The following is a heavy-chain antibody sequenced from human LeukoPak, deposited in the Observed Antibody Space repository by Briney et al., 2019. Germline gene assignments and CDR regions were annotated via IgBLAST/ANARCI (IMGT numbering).Heavy chain of an antibody. CDR1: GGTFSSYA. CDR3: ARATGGRYFDY. V-gene: IGHV1-69*05. Sequence: SVKVSCKASGGTFSSYAISWVRQAPGQGLEWMGGIIPIFGTANYAQKFQGRVTITTDASTSTAYLELSSLRYEDTAVYYCARATGGRYFDYWGQGTLVTVSS. D-gene: IGHD3-16*01. CDR2: IIPIFGTA. J-gene: IGHJ4*02.